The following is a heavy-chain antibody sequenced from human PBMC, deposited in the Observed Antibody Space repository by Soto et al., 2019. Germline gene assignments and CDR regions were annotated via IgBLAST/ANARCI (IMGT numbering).Heavy chain of an antibody. J-gene: IGHJ3*02. V-gene: IGHV3-23*01. Sequence: PGGSLRLSCAASGFTFSSYAMSWVRQAPGKGLEWVSAISGSGGSTYYADSVKGRFTISRDNSKNTLYLQMNSLRAEDTAVYYCANVDTRGYSGYDWGGPDAFDIWGQGTMVTVSS. CDR2: ISGSGGST. CDR3: ANVDTRGYSGYDWGGPDAFDI. CDR1: GFTFSSYA. D-gene: IGHD5-12*01.